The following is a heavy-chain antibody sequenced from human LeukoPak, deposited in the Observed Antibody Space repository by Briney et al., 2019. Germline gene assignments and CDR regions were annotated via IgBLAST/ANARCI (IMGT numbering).Heavy chain of an antibody. CDR1: AYTFTGYY. CDR3: ARSPYYYYYMDG. CDR2: INPNSGGT. J-gene: IGHJ6*03. V-gene: IGHV1-2*02. Sequence: ASVTVSFKASAYTFTGYYMHWVRQAPGQGLEWMGWINPNSGGTNYAQKFQGRVTMTRDTSISTAYMELSRLRSDVTAVYYCARSPYYYYYMDGWGKGATVTVSS.